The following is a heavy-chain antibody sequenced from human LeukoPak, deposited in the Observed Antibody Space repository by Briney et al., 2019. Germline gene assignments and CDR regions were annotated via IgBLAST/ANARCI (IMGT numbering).Heavy chain of an antibody. CDR3: ARTIRGY. J-gene: IGHJ4*02. CDR2: MNQDGSAI. Sequence: GGSLRLSCAASGFTFSRHWMSWVRQAPGKGLGRVAHMNQDGSAIYSVDSVKGRFTISRDNAKNSLYLQMNSLRVEDTAVYYCARTIRGYWGQGTLVTVSS. V-gene: IGHV3-7*03. CDR1: GFTFSRHW. D-gene: IGHD3-10*01.